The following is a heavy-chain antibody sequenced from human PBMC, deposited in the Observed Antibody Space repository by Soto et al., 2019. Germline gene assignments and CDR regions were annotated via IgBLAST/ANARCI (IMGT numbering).Heavy chain of an antibody. J-gene: IGHJ6*02. CDR3: ARDLWGYCGTDCYPLDV. V-gene: IGHV4-59*01. CDR2: MYNTGST. CDR1: GGSISGYY. D-gene: IGHD2-21*02. Sequence: QVQLQESGPGLVKPSETLSLTCTVSGGSISGYYWSWIRQPPGKGLEWIGYMYNTGSTVYNPSFKSGVTISVXXSXNXXSRKLNSVTAADTAVYYCARDLWGYCGTDCYPLDVWGQGTTVTVSS.